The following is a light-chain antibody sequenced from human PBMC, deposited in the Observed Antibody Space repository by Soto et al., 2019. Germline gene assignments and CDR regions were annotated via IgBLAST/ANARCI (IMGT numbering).Light chain of an antibody. J-gene: IGLJ2*01. CDR2: QNH. V-gene: IGLV6-57*04. Sequence: NFMLTQPHSVSEAPGKTVTISCTRSSGTIASNYVQWYQQRPGGAPTTLIYQNHQRPSEVPDRFSGSIDTSSNSASLTIYGLKTEDEADYHCQSFDSVTHAVVFGGGTKLTVL. CDR3: QSFDSVTHAVV. CDR1: SGTIASNY.